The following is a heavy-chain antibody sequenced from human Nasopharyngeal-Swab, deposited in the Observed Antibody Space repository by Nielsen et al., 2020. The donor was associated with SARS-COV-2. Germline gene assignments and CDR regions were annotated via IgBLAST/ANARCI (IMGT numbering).Heavy chain of an antibody. CDR2: ISSSSYI. CDR3: ARVGSGYPHPLY. V-gene: IGHV3-21*01. D-gene: IGHD3-3*01. CDR1: GFTFSSYS. J-gene: IGHJ4*02. Sequence: GGSLRLSCAASGFTFSSYSMNWVRQAPGKGLEWVSSISSSSYIYYADSVKGRFTISRDNAKNSLYLQMNSLRAEDTAVYYCARVGSGYPHPLYWGQGTLVTVSS.